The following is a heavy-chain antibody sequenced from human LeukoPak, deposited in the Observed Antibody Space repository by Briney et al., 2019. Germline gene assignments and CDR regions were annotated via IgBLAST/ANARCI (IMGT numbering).Heavy chain of an antibody. D-gene: IGHD1-14*01. CDR1: GFTFSSYE. V-gene: IGHV3-48*03. J-gene: IGHJ5*02. CDR3: AKGSGINHYHWIDP. CDR2: ISSSGSTI. Sequence: GGSLRLSCAASGFTFSSYEMNWVRQAPGKGLEWVSYISSSGSTIYYADSVKGRFTISRDNAKNSLYLQMNSLRAEDTALYYCAKGSGINHYHWIDPWGQGTPVTVSS.